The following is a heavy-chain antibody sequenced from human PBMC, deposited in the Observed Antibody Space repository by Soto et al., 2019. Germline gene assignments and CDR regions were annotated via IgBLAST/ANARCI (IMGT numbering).Heavy chain of an antibody. CDR2: ISYSGST. J-gene: IGHJ5*02. CDR3: ATQEVGGSYVYTFDP. CDR1: GGSISSSSYY. V-gene: IGHV4-39*02. Sequence: QLQLQESGPGLVKPSETLSLTCTVSGGSISSSSYYWGWIRQPPGKGLEWIGSISYSGSTYYNTSLNSRVTISLDTSKLHFSLKLSSVTAADTAVYYCATQEVGGSYVYTFDPWGQGTLVTVSS. D-gene: IGHD1-26*01.